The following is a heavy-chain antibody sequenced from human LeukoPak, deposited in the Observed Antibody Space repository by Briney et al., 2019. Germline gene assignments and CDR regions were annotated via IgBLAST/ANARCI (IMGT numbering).Heavy chain of an antibody. Sequence: PGGSLRLSCAASGFTFSSYSMTWVRQAPGKGLEWISYIRSSGSPIYYADSVRGRFTISKDNAKNSLYLQMNSLRAEDTAVYYCARASGVRPIVTYVDYFDYWGQGTLVTVSS. J-gene: IGHJ4*02. D-gene: IGHD4-11*01. V-gene: IGHV3-48*04. CDR1: GFTFSSYS. CDR3: ARASGVRPIVTYVDYFDY. CDR2: IRSSGSPI.